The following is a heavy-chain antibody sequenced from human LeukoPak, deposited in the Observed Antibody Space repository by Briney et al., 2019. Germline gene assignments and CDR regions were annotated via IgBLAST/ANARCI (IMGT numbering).Heavy chain of an antibody. V-gene: IGHV1-69*06. CDR3: ARVVGLTGYSSSWYSGYYYYMDV. Sequence: SVKVSCKASGGTFSSYAISWVRQAPGQGLEWMGGIIPIFGTTNYAQKFQDRVTITADKSTSTAYMELSSLRSEDTAVYYCARVVGLTGYSSSWYSGYYYYMDVWGQGTTVTVSS. CDR1: GGTFSSYA. J-gene: IGHJ6*03. D-gene: IGHD6-13*01. CDR2: IIPIFGTT.